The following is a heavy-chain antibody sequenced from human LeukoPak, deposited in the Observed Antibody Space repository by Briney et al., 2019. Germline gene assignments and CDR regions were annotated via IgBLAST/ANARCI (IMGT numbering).Heavy chain of an antibody. J-gene: IGHJ2*01. Sequence: SETLSLTCAVSGGPINTYYWSWIRQPPGKGLEWIGCINYSGTTNYNPSLKNRVTISVDTSKNHFSLRLTSVTAADTAVYYCARDPRLYCSGSSCFQSYYFDLWGLGALVTVSS. CDR3: ARDPRLYCSGSSCFQSYYFDL. CDR2: INYSGTT. D-gene: IGHD2-15*01. V-gene: IGHV4-59*01. CDR1: GGPINTYY.